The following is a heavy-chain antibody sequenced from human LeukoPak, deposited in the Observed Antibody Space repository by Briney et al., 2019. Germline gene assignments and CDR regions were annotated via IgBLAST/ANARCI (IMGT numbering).Heavy chain of an antibody. V-gene: IGHV4-59*01. Sequence: SETLSLTCTVSGGFISGFYWSWIRQPPGKGLEWIGYIYYSGSTNYNPSLKSRVTISVDTSKNQFSLKLSSVTAADMAVYYCARVEQYGGNLFDYWGQGTLVTVSS. CDR3: ARVEQYGGNLFDY. J-gene: IGHJ4*02. CDR1: GGFISGFY. D-gene: IGHD4-23*01. CDR2: IYYSGST.